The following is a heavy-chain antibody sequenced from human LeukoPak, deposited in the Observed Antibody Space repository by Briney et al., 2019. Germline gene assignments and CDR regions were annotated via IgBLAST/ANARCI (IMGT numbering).Heavy chain of an antibody. CDR2: IHTSGST. J-gene: IGHJ4*02. Sequence: SETLSLTCTVSGGSISNYHWSWIRQPAGKGLEWIGQIHTSGSTNYNPPLKSRVSMSIDTTEDQVSLTIRSVTAADTAFYYCARRDISSGWSFDYWGQGTLVTVSS. D-gene: IGHD6-19*01. V-gene: IGHV4-4*07. CDR1: GGSISNYH. CDR3: ARRDISSGWSFDY.